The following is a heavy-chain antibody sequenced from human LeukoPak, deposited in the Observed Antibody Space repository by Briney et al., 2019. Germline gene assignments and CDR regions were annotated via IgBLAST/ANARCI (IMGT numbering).Heavy chain of an antibody. Sequence: VASVKVSCKASGYTFTSYGISWVRQAPGQGLEWMGWISAYNGNTNYAQKLQGRATMTTDTSTSTAYMELRSLRSDDTAVYYCARDAPLDIVVVAEIRGLLGLAFDIWGQGTMVTVSS. CDR3: ARDAPLDIVVVAEIRGLLGLAFDI. V-gene: IGHV1-18*01. CDR1: GYTFTSYG. J-gene: IGHJ3*02. CDR2: ISAYNGNT. D-gene: IGHD2-15*01.